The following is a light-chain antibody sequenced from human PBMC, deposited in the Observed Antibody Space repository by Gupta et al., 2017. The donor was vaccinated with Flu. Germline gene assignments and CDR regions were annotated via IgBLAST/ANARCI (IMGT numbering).Light chain of an antibody. CDR3: QQYDGLPTT. Sequence: PSSLSASIGDRVTITCQASQDIRYYLNWYQQRPGRAPKLLIYDASNLETGVPSRFTGGGSGTDFSLTITSLQPEDIATYYCQQYDGLPTTFGQGTRLEVK. J-gene: IGKJ5*01. CDR1: QDIRYY. V-gene: IGKV1-33*01. CDR2: DAS.